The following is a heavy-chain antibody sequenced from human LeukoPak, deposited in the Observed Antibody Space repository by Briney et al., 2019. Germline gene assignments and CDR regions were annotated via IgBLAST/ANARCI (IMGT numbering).Heavy chain of an antibody. CDR2: IIPIFGTA. CDR1: GGTFSSYA. D-gene: IGHD5-18*01. Sequence: SVKVSCKASGGTFSSYAISWVRQAPGQGLEWMGGIIPIFGTANYAQKFQGRVTITADKSTSTAYMELSSLRSEDTAVYYCARSSVRGYSYGLFDYWGQGTLVTVSS. CDR3: ARSSVRGYSYGLFDY. V-gene: IGHV1-69*06. J-gene: IGHJ4*02.